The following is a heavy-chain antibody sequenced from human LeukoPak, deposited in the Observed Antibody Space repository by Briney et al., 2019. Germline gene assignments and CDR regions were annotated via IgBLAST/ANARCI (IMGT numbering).Heavy chain of an antibody. D-gene: IGHD3-16*01. CDR2: IWYDGSDK. V-gene: IGHV3-33*01. Sequence: GRSLRLSCAASGFTFSSHGMHWVRQAPGKGLEWVAVIWYDGSDKYYADSVKGRFTISGDNSKNTLYLQMTSLRADDTAVYYCARDRVLHYFDYWGQGALVTVSS. CDR1: GFTFSSHG. CDR3: ARDRVLHYFDY. J-gene: IGHJ4*02.